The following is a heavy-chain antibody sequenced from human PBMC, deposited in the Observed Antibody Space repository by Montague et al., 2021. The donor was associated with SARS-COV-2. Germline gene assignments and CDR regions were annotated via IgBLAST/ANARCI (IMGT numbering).Heavy chain of an antibody. CDR1: GFTFSSHA. CDR2: ISYDGFNK. CDR3: ARGGGYRDAFDI. J-gene: IGHJ3*02. Sequence: SLRLSCAASGFTFSSHAMHWVRQAPGKGLEWVAVISYDGFNKYYXDSXKGRFTISRDNSKNTLSLQMNSLRTEATAVYYCARGGGYRDAFDIWGQGTMVTVSS. V-gene: IGHV3-30*04. D-gene: IGHD5-18*01.